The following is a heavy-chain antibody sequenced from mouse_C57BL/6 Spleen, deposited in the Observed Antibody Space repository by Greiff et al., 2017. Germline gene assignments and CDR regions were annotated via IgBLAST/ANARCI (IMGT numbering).Heavy chain of an antibody. CDR1: GYTFTDYE. CDR2: IDPETGGT. V-gene: IGHV1-15*01. D-gene: IGHD5-1*01. J-gene: IGHJ4*01. CDR3: KSTGYAMDY. Sequence: LVESGAELVRPGASVTLSCKASGYTFTDYEMHWVKQTPVHGLEWIGAIDPETGGTDYNQKFKGKAILTADKSSSTAYMDLRSLTSEDSAVYYCKSTGYAMDYWGQGTSVTVSS.